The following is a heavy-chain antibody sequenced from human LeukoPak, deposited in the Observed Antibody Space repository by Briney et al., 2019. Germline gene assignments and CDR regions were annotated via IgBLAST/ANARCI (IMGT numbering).Heavy chain of an antibody. J-gene: IGHJ4*02. V-gene: IGHV1-69*04. CDR3: ARVQVGDDNWGFFDY. D-gene: IGHD1-1*01. CDR2: IIPILGIA. Sequence: ASVKVSCKASGGTFSSYAISWVRQAPGQGLEWMGRIIPILGIANYAQKFQGRVTITADKSTSTACMELSSLRSEDTAVYYCARVQVGDDNWGFFDYWGQGTLVTVSS. CDR1: GGTFSSYA.